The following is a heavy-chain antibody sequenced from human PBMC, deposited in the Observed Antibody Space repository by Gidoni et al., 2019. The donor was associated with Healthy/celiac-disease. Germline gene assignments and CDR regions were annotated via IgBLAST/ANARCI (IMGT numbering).Heavy chain of an antibody. D-gene: IGHD3-22*01. Sequence: QVQLVESGGGVVQPGRSLRLSCAASGFTFSSYGMHWVRQAPGKGLEWVAVIWYDGSNKYYADSVKGRFTISRDNSKNTLYLQMNSLRAEDTAVYYCARGRNYYDSSGYYYGMDVWGQGTTVTVSS. CDR1: GFTFSSYG. CDR2: IWYDGSNK. J-gene: IGHJ6*02. V-gene: IGHV3-33*01. CDR3: ARGRNYYDSSGYYYGMDV.